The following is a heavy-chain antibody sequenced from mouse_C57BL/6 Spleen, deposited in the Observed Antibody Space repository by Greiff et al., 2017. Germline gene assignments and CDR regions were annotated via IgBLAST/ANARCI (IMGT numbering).Heavy chain of an antibody. CDR2: IWSDGST. J-gene: IGHJ1*03. CDR3: ARHRDYGSSRYFDV. CDR1: GFSLTSYG. D-gene: IGHD1-1*01. Sequence: VKLVESGPGLVAPSQSLSITCTVSGFSLTSYGVHWVRQPPGKGLEWLVVIWSDGSTTYNSALKSRLSISKDNSKSQVFLKMNSHQTDDTAMYYCARHRDYGSSRYFDVWGTGTTVTVSS. V-gene: IGHV2-6-1*01.